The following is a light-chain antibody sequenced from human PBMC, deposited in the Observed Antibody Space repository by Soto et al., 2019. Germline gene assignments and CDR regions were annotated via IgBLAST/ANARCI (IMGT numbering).Light chain of an antibody. V-gene: IGKV1-39*01. CDR3: QQSYSTSVT. CDR1: QSISSY. Sequence: EIQMTQSPSSLSASVGDRVTITCRASQSISSYLNWYQQKPGKAPKLLIYAASSLQSGVPSRFSGSGSGTDFTLTISSLQPEDFATYYYQQSYSTSVTFGQGTKVEIK. CDR2: AAS. J-gene: IGKJ1*01.